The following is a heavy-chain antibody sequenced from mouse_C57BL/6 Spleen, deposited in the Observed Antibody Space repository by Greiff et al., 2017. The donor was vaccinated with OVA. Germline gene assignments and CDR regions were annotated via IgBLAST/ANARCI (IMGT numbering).Heavy chain of an antibody. V-gene: IGHV6-3*01. CDR3: SDGYYPWYFDV. D-gene: IGHD2-3*01. CDR2: IRLKSDNYAT. J-gene: IGHJ1*03. Sequence: EVKVEESGGGLVQPGGSMKLSCVASGFTFSNYWMNWVRQSPEKGLEWVAQIRLKSDNYATHYAESVKGRFTISRDDSKSSVYLQMNNLRAEDTGIYYCSDGYYPWYFDVWGTGTTVTVSS. CDR1: GFTFSNYW.